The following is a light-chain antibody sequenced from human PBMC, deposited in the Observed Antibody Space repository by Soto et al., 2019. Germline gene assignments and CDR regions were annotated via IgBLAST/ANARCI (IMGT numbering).Light chain of an antibody. V-gene: IGKV3-15*01. CDR3: QEYNNWPWR. Sequence: DIVLTQSPATLSLSHGERATLSCRASQSVSSNLAWYQQKPGQAPRLLIYGASTRATGIPARFSGSGSGTEFTLTISSLQSEDFAVYYCQEYNNWPWRFGQGSKVDIK. CDR1: QSVSSN. J-gene: IGKJ1*01. CDR2: GAS.